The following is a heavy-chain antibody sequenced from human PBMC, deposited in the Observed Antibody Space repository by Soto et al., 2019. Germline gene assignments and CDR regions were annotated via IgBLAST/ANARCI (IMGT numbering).Heavy chain of an antibody. CDR3: AKDPRGPSKSVWYGMDV. Sequence: QVQLVESGGGVVQPGRSLRLSCAASGSTFSSYGMHWVRQAPGKGLEWVAVISYDGSNKYYADSVKGPFTISRDNSKNTLYLQMNSLRAEDTAVYYCAKDPRGPSKSVWYGMDVWGQGTTVTVSS. CDR1: GSTFSSYG. CDR2: ISYDGSNK. D-gene: IGHD2-15*01. J-gene: IGHJ6*02. V-gene: IGHV3-30*18.